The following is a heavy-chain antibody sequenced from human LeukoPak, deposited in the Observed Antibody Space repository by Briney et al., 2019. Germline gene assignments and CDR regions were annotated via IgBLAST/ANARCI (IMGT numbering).Heavy chain of an antibody. CDR2: ISSSGSTI. V-gene: IGHV3-48*03. CDR1: GFTFSSYG. CDR3: SSGYDAYYFDY. J-gene: IGHJ4*02. Sequence: GGSLRLSCAASGFTFSSYGMNWVRQAPGKGLEWVSYISSSGSTIYYADSVKGRFTISRDNAKNSLYLQMNSLRAEDTAVYYCSSGYDAYYFDYWGQGTLVTVSS. D-gene: IGHD5-12*01.